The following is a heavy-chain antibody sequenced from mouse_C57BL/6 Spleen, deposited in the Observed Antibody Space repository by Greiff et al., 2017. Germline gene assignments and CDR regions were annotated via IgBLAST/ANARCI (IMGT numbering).Heavy chain of an antibody. Sequence: QVQLQQPGAELVKPGASVKLSCKASGYTFTSYWMQWVKQRPGQGLEWIGEIDPSDSYTNYNQKFKGKATLTVDTSSSTAYMQLSSLTSEDSAVYYCAKVAGNAMDYWGQGTSVTVSS. V-gene: IGHV1-50*01. J-gene: IGHJ4*01. CDR3: AKVAGNAMDY. D-gene: IGHD1-1*01. CDR1: GYTFTSYW. CDR2: IDPSDSYT.